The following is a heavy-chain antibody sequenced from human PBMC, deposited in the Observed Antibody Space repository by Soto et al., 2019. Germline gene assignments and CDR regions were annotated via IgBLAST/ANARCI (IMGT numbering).Heavy chain of an antibody. Sequence: PSETLSLTCTVSGDPISSSTYYWGWIRQSPGKGLEWIGEINHSGSTNYNPSLKSRVTISVDTSKNQFSLKLSSVTAADTAVYYCATLGVATEYYGMDVWGQGTTVTVSS. CDR2: INHSGST. CDR3: ATLGVATEYYGMDV. V-gene: IGHV4-39*07. D-gene: IGHD5-12*01. CDR1: GDPISSSTYY. J-gene: IGHJ6*02.